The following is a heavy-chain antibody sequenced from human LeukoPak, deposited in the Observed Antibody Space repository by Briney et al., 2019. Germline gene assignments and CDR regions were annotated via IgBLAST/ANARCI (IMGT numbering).Heavy chain of an antibody. Sequence: GGSLRLSCTTTGFTFGDYAMSWVRQAPGKGLEWVGFIRSKAYGGTSEYAASVKGRFTTSRDDSKSIAYLQMNSLKPEDTAVYYCSRWFMSNYGTYIDYWGQGTLVTVSS. J-gene: IGHJ4*02. V-gene: IGHV3-49*04. CDR1: GFTFGDYA. CDR3: SRWFMSNYGTYIDY. CDR2: IRSKAYGGTS. D-gene: IGHD4-17*01.